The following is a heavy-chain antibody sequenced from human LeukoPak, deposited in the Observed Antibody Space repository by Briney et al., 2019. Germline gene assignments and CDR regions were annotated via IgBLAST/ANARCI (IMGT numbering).Heavy chain of an antibody. D-gene: IGHD3-3*01. CDR1: GYSFTTYR. J-gene: IGHJ4*02. Sequence: GESLKISCKGSGYSFTTYRIGWVRQMPGKGLEWMGIISPGDSDTRYSPSFQGQVTISADKSISTAYLQWSSLKASDTAMYYCARHPRLWYYDFWSGYYYFDYWGQGTLVTVSS. CDR2: ISPGDSDT. CDR3: ARHPRLWYYDFWSGYYYFDY. V-gene: IGHV5-51*01.